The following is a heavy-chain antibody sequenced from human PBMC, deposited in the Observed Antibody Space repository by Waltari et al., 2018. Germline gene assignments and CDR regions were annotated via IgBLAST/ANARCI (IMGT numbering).Heavy chain of an antibody. V-gene: IGHV4-4*02. J-gene: IGHJ4*02. D-gene: IGHD6-13*01. CDR2: IYHSGTT. CDR1: GGSISSSNW. CDR3: ANAGGVAAAGPT. Sequence: QVQLQESGPGLVKPSGTLSLTCAVSGGSISSSNWWSWVRQPPGKGLEWLGEIYHSGTTNYNPSRKMRVTISVDKSKNQFSLKLSSVTAADTAVYYCANAGGVAAAGPTWGQGTLVTVSS.